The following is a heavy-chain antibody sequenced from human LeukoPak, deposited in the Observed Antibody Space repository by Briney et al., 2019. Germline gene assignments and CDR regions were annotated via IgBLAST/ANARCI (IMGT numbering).Heavy chain of an antibody. V-gene: IGHV3-7*01. CDR3: ARGRGWVDH. J-gene: IGHJ4*02. D-gene: IGHD3-16*01. CDR2: IHDDGNVK. CDR1: GGSFSGYY. Sequence: QPSETLSLTCAVYGGSFSGYYWSWIRQPPGKGLEWVANIHDDGNVKNYVDSVKGRFTISRDDARNSVYLQLNSLRVEDTALYYCARGRGWVDHWGQGTLVTVSS.